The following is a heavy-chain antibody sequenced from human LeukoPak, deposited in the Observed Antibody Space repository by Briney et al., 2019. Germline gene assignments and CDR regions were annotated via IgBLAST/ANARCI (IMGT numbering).Heavy chain of an antibody. CDR2: ISSSSSTI. CDR1: GFTFSSYS. Sequence: GGSLRLSCAASGFTFSSYSMNWFRQAPGKGLEWVSYISSSSSTINYADSVKGRFTISRDNAKNSLYLQMNSLRAEDTAVYYCATEGLFNWFDPWGQGTLVTVSS. CDR3: ATEGLFNWFDP. V-gene: IGHV3-48*01. J-gene: IGHJ5*02.